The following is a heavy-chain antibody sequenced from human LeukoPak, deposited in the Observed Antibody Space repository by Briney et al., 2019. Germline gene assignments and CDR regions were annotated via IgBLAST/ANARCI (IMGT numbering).Heavy chain of an antibody. Sequence: PSETLSLTCTVSGYSISSGYYWGWIRQPPGKGLEWIGSIYHSGSTYYNPSLKSRVTISVDTSNNQFSLKLSSVTAADTAVYYCARAISTVAGGGTFDYWGRGTLVTVSS. CDR1: GYSISSGYY. CDR2: IYHSGST. CDR3: ARAISTVAGGGTFDY. J-gene: IGHJ4*02. V-gene: IGHV4-38-2*02. D-gene: IGHD6-19*01.